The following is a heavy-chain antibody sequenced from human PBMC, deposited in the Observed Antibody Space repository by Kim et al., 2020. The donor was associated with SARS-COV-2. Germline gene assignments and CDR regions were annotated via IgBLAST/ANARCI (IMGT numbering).Heavy chain of an antibody. J-gene: IGHJ6*02. CDR1: GFTFSDYY. CDR2: ISSSSSYT. D-gene: IGHD6-13*01. CDR3: AREDSSSWYYYYYGMDV. Sequence: GGSLRLSCAASGFTFSDYYMSWIRQAPGKGLEWVSYISSSSSYTNYADSVKGRFTISRDNAKNSLYLQMNSLRAEDTAVYYCAREDSSSWYYYYYGMDVWGQGTTVTVSS. V-gene: IGHV3-11*06.